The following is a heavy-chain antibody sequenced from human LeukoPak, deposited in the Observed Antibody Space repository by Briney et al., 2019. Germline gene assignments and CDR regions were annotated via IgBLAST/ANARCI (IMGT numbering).Heavy chain of an antibody. D-gene: IGHD6-19*01. CDR1: GFTFSSYD. Sequence: PGGSLRLSCAASGFTFSSYDMHWVRQATGKGLEWVSAIGTAGDTYYPGSVKGRFTISRENAKNSLYLQMNSLRAGDTAVYYCARGGLENSSGWYFDYWGQGTLVTVSS. J-gene: IGHJ4*02. CDR3: ARGGLENSSGWYFDY. CDR2: IGTAGDT. V-gene: IGHV3-13*01.